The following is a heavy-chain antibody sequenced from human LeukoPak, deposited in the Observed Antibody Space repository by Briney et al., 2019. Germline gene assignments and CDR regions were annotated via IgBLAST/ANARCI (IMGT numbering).Heavy chain of an antibody. CDR1: GYTFTSYD. J-gene: IGHJ5*02. Sequence: ASVKVSCKASGYTFTSYDINWVRQATGQGLEWMGWMNPNSGNTGYAQKFQGRVTIARNTSISTAYMELSSLRSEDTAVSYCARGHPAVLRFLEWSPFFDPWGQGTLATVSS. V-gene: IGHV1-8*03. CDR3: ARGHPAVLRFLEWSPFFDP. D-gene: IGHD3-3*01. CDR2: MNPNSGNT.